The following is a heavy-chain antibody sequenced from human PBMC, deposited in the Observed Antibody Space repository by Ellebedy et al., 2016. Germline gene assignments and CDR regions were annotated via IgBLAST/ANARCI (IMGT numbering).Heavy chain of an antibody. V-gene: IGHV1-69*04. Sequence: ASVKVSCKASGGTFNSYAITWVRQAPGQGLEWMGRIIPILGFANYAQKFQGRVTIIADKSTNTAYMELSSLRSDDTAVYYCARSPMVIGVVSPLHWGQGTLVTVSS. CDR3: ARSPMVIGVVSPLH. CDR1: GGTFNSYA. D-gene: IGHD3-3*01. J-gene: IGHJ4*02. CDR2: IIPILGFA.